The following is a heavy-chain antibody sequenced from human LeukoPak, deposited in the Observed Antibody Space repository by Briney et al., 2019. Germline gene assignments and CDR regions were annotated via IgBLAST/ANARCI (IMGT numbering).Heavy chain of an antibody. D-gene: IGHD5-12*01. CDR3: AREPSIVAAIGWFDP. J-gene: IGHJ5*02. CDR2: IKQDGSEK. V-gene: IGHV3-7*01. CDR1: EFSLSSYW. Sequence: GGSLRLSCVAFEFSLSSYWMSWVRQAPGKGLEWVANIKQDGSEKYYVDSVKGRFTISRDNAKNSLYLQMNNLRVEDTAVYYCAREPSIVAAIGWFDPWGQGTLVTVSS.